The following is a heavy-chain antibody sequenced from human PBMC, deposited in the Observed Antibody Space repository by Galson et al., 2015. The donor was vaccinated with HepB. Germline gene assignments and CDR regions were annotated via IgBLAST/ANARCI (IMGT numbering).Heavy chain of an antibody. D-gene: IGHD3-22*01. Sequence: SLRLSCAASVFPFSIYWMNWVRQPPGKGLEWVSRINSGGSGVAYADSVKGRFIAARDNAKRMLYLQMNSLRAEDTAVYYCARDLLCDSSGYSYGMDVWGQGTTVTVSS. CDR2: INSGGSGV. CDR3: ARDLLCDSSGYSYGMDV. J-gene: IGHJ6*02. V-gene: IGHV3-74*01. CDR1: VFPFSIYW.